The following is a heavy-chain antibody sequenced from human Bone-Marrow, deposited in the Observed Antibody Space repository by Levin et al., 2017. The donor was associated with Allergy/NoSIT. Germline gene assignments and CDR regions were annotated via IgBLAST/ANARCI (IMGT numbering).Heavy chain of an antibody. CDR3: TRDSNWGVFDY. J-gene: IGHJ4*02. Sequence: TSSETLSLTCAISGDSVSSISAAWNWIRQSPSRGLEWLGRTFYRSEWYSDYAPSVKGRITIKADTSKNQVSLQLNSVTPDDTAVYFCTRDSNWGVFDYWGQGTQVAVSS. CDR2: TFYRSEWYS. D-gene: IGHD7-27*01. CDR1: GDSVSSISAA. V-gene: IGHV6-1*01.